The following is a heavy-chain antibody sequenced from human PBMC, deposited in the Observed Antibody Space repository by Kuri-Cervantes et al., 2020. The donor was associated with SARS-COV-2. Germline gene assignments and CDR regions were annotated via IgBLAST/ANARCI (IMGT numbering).Heavy chain of an antibody. D-gene: IGHD4-17*01. CDR3: ARDQDYGDYVEVGWFDP. Sequence: ETLSLTCTVSGYSISSGYYWGWIRQPPGKGLEWIGSIYHSGSTYYNPSLKSRVTISVDTSKNQFSLKLSSVTAADTAVYYCARDQDYGDYVEVGWFDPWGQGTLVTVSS. J-gene: IGHJ5*02. CDR1: GYSISSGYY. V-gene: IGHV4-38-2*02. CDR2: IYHSGST.